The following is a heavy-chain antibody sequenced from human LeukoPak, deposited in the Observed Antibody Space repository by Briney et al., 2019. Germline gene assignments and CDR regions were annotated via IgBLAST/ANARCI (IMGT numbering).Heavy chain of an antibody. CDR3: ARQSLWFGELSDYYGMDV. D-gene: IGHD3-10*01. CDR1: GFTFSSYE. J-gene: IGHJ6*02. CDR2: ISSSGSTI. Sequence: GGSLRLSCAAPGFTFSSYEMNWVRQAPGKGLEWVSYISSSGSTIYYADSVKGRFTISRDNAKNSLYLQMNSLRAEDTAVYYCARQSLWFGELSDYYGMDVWGQGTTVTVSS. V-gene: IGHV3-48*03.